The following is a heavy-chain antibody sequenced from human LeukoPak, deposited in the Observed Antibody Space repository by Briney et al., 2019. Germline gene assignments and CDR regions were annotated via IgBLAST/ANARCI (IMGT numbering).Heavy chain of an antibody. Sequence: QPGGSLRLSCAASGFTFSSFWMHWVRQAPGKGLVWVSRINPDGSYTDYADSVEGRFTTSRDNTKNTLYLQMNSLRADDTSLYFCAKDVRGARDYWGQGTLVTVSS. J-gene: IGHJ4*02. CDR1: GFTFSSFW. D-gene: IGHD1-26*01. CDR3: AKDVRGARDY. V-gene: IGHV3-74*01. CDR2: INPDGSYT.